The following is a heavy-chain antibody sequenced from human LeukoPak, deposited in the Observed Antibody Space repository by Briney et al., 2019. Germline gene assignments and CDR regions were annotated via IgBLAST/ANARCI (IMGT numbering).Heavy chain of an antibody. J-gene: IGHJ4*02. CDR2: ISSGSSYI. D-gene: IGHD5-12*01. V-gene: IGHV3-21*01. CDR3: ARDSGYGLAFDY. Sequence: PGGSLRLSCAASGFTFSSYSMNWVRQAPGKGLEWVSSISSGSSYIYYADSVKGRFTISRDNAKNSLYLQMNSLRAEDTAVYYCARDSGYGLAFDYWGQGTLVTVSS. CDR1: GFTFSSYS.